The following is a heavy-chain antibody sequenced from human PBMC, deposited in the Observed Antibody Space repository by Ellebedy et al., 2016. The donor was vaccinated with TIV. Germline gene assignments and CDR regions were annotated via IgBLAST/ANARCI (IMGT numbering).Heavy chain of an antibody. CDR2: TRFDGRSE. Sequence: GGSLRLSCVASGFSFSNYGMHWVRQAPGKGLEWVAFTRFDGRSEYNGDSVKGRFFISRDVSKNTLFLQMSRLRAEDTAVYYCTRETNPSPGAVAGTGFDCWGQGTLVIVSS. V-gene: IGHV3-30*02. CDR1: GFSFSNYG. CDR3: TRETNPSPGAVAGTGFDC. J-gene: IGHJ4*02. D-gene: IGHD6-19*01.